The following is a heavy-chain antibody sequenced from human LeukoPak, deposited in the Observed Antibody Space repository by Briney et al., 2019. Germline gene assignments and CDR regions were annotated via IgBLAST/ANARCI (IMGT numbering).Heavy chain of an antibody. CDR2: IIPIFGTA. V-gene: IGHV1-69*13. CDR3: ARHGDTIFGVVIIGYFDY. Sequence: EASVKVSCKASGGTFSSYAISWVRQAPGQGLEWMGGIIPIFGTANYAQKFQGRVTITADESTSTAYMELSSLRSEDTAVYYCARHGDTIFGVVIIGYFDYWGQGTLVTVSS. J-gene: IGHJ4*02. D-gene: IGHD3-3*01. CDR1: GGTFSSYA.